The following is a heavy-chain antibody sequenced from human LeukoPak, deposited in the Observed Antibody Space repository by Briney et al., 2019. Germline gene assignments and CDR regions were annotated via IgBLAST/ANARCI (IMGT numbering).Heavy chain of an antibody. J-gene: IGHJ4*02. CDR2: ISGSGGST. V-gene: IGHV3-23*01. CDR1: GFTFSSYA. D-gene: IGHD3-3*01. Sequence: GGSLRLSCAASGFTFSSYAMSWVRQAPGKGLEWVSVISGSGGSTYYADSVKGRFTISRDNSKNTLYLQMNSLRAEDTAVYYCAKVEGLGSGYLDYWGQGTLVTVSS. CDR3: AKVEGLGSGYLDY.